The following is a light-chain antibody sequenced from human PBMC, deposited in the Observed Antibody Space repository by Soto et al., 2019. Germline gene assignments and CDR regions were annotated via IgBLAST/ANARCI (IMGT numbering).Light chain of an antibody. J-gene: IGLJ2*01. V-gene: IGLV1-44*01. CDR3: AAWDDSLNGHVV. Sequence: QSVLTQPPSASGTPGQRVTISCSGSSSNIGRNTVNWYQQLPGTAPKLLIYGNNQRPSGVPARTCGSQSGTSASLAISGLQSEDEADYYCAAWDDSLNGHVVFGGGTKLTVL. CDR2: GNN. CDR1: SSNIGRNT.